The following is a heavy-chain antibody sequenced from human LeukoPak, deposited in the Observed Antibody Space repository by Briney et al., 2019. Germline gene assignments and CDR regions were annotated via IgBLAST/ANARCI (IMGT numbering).Heavy chain of an antibody. D-gene: IGHD6-6*01. Sequence: PGRSLRLSCAASGFTFYDYAMHWVRQAPGKGLEWVSGISWNSGSIGYADSVKGRFTISRDNAKNSLYLQMNSLRAEDTALYYCAKDTLSSSSSFDYWGQGTLVTVSS. CDR2: ISWNSGSI. CDR3: AKDTLSSSSSFDY. CDR1: GFTFYDYA. V-gene: IGHV3-9*01. J-gene: IGHJ4*02.